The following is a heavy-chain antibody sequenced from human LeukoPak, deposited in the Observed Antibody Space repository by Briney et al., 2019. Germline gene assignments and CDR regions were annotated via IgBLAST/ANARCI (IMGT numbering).Heavy chain of an antibody. CDR1: GGSISSSSYY. D-gene: IGHD3-10*01. V-gene: IGHV4-39*07. Sequence: KPSETLSLTCTVSGGSISSSSYYWGWIRQPPGKGLEWIGSIYYSGSTYYNPSLKSRVTISVDTSKNQFSLKLSSVTAADTAVYYCARAGVSVGLPGWFDPWGQGTLVTVSS. J-gene: IGHJ5*02. CDR3: ARAGVSVGLPGWFDP. CDR2: IYYSGST.